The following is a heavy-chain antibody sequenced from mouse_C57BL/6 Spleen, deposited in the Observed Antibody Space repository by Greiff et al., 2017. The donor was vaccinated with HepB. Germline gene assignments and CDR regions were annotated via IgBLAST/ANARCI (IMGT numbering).Heavy chain of an antibody. J-gene: IGHJ4*01. V-gene: IGHV1-39*01. D-gene: IGHD2-4*01. CDR2: INPNYGTT. Sequence: EVQLQQSGPELVKPGASVKISCKASGYSFTDYNMNWVKQSNGKSLEWIGVINPNYGTTSYNQKFKGKATLTVDQSSSTAYMQLNSLTSEDFAVYYCARNCDYDGEYCAMDYWGQGTSVTVSS. CDR1: GYSFTDYN. CDR3: ARNCDYDGEYCAMDY.